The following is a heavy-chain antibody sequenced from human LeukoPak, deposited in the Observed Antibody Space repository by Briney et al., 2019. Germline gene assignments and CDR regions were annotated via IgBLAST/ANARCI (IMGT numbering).Heavy chain of an antibody. CDR2: VSYGGSNK. J-gene: IGHJ4*02. CDR1: GFTFSGSA. Sequence: GGSLRLSCAASGFTFSGSAMHWVRQAPGKGLEWVAVVSYGGSNKYYADSVKGRFTISRDDSKNTVYLQMDRLRPEDTAVYYCARDQLAFSGYDTLFDYWGQGALVSVSS. V-gene: IGHV3-30*04. CDR3: ARDQLAFSGYDTLFDY. D-gene: IGHD5-12*01.